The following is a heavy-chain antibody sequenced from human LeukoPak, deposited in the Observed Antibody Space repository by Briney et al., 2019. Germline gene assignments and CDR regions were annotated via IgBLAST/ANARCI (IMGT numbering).Heavy chain of an antibody. V-gene: IGHV3-21*04. CDR3: AKTIIEVPAVFRGFDP. CDR2: ISSSRSYI. Sequence: PGGSLRLSCAASGFTFSSYSMNWVRQAPGKGLEWVSSISSSRSYIYYADSVKGRFTIFRTTTKNTLYLQMNSLSADATAVYYCAKTIIEVPAVFRGFDPWGQGTLVTVST. J-gene: IGHJ5*02. CDR1: GFTFSSYS. D-gene: IGHD2-2*01.